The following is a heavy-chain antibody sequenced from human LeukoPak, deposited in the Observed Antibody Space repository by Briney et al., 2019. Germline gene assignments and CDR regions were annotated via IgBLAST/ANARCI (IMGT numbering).Heavy chain of an antibody. CDR1: GFIFDDFA. V-gene: IGHV3-9*01. Sequence: GGSLRLSCAVSGFIFDDFAMHWVRQVPGKGLEWVSGISWNSDYIRYADSVKGRFTISRDNAKNSLNLQMTSLRPEDTALYFCVRDFDGDYDAFDMWGQGTKVTASS. CDR2: ISWNSDYI. CDR3: VRDFDGDYDAFDM. D-gene: IGHD4-17*01. J-gene: IGHJ3*02.